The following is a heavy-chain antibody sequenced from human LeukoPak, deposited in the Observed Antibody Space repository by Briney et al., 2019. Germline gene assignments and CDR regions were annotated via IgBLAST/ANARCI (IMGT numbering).Heavy chain of an antibody. Sequence: PSETLSLTCAVYGGSFSGYYWSWIRQPPGKGLEWIGEINHSGSTNYNPSLKSRVTISVDTSKNQFSLKLSSVTAADAAVYYCATNMYYYYGMDVWGQGTTVTVSS. V-gene: IGHV4-34*01. CDR1: GGSFSGYY. J-gene: IGHJ6*02. CDR3: ATNMYYYYGMDV. D-gene: IGHD1/OR15-1a*01. CDR2: INHSGST.